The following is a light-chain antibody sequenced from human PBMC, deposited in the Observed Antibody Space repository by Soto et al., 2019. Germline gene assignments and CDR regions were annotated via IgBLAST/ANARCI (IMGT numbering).Light chain of an antibody. Sequence: QSVLTQPPSVSGAPGQRVTISCTGSNSNIGTGYDVHWYQQLPGTAPKLLIYGNTKRPSGVPDRFSGSKSGTSASLAITGLQAEDAADYYCQSYDNSLSGFYVFGTGTKLTVL. CDR2: GNT. CDR1: NSNIGTGYD. CDR3: QSYDNSLSGFYV. J-gene: IGLJ1*01. V-gene: IGLV1-40*01.